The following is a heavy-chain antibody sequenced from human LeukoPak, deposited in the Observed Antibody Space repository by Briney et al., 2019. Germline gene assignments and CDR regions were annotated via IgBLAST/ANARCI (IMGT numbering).Heavy chain of an antibody. Sequence: GGSLRLSCAATGLTFSCYWMTWVRQAPGKGLEWLANIKPDGSETYYMDPVKGRFTISRDNAKNLLYLQMNSLRGEDTAVYYCGGFGYEAAVDLWGQGTLVTVSS. D-gene: IGHD6-13*01. CDR2: IKPDGSET. CDR3: GGFGYEAAVDL. CDR1: GLTFSCYW. V-gene: IGHV3-7*01. J-gene: IGHJ4*02.